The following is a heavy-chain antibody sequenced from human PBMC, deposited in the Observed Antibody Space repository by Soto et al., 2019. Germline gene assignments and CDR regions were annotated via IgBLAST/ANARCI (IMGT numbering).Heavy chain of an antibody. Sequence: QVQLVQSGAEVKKPGSSVKVSCKASGGTFSSYAISWVRQAPGQGLEWMGGIIPIFGTANYAQKFQGRVTITADESTSTAYMELSSLRSEDTAVYYCXXDXNYYDSSGYFYYFDYWGQGTLVTVSS. J-gene: IGHJ4*02. CDR1: GGTFSSYA. CDR2: IIPIFGTA. CDR3: XXDXNYYDSSGYFYYFDY. V-gene: IGHV1-69*01. D-gene: IGHD3-22*01.